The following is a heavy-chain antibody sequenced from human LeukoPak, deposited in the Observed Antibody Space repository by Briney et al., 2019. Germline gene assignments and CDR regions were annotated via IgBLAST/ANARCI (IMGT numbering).Heavy chain of an antibody. CDR3: ARMGTYYYYYYGMDV. D-gene: IGHD1-1*01. Sequence: SETLSLTCAVYGGSFSGYYWSWVRQPPGKGLEWIGEINHSGSTNHNPSLKSRVTISVDTSKNQFSLKLSSVTAADTAVYYCARMGTYYYYYYGMDVWGQGTTVTVSS. CDR1: GGSFSGYY. J-gene: IGHJ6*02. V-gene: IGHV4-34*01. CDR2: INHSGST.